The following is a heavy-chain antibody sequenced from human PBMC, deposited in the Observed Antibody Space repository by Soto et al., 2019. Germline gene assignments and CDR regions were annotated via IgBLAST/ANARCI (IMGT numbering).Heavy chain of an antibody. D-gene: IGHD3-3*01. CDR3: ARDPDITIFGVVIIEGDPFDY. CDR2: IWYDGSNK. Sequence: QVQLVESGGGVVQPGRSLRLSCAASGFTFSSYGMHWVRQAPGKGLEWVAVIWYDGSNKYYADSVKGRFTISRDNSKNTLYLQMNSLRAEDTAVYYCARDPDITIFGVVIIEGDPFDYWGQGTLVTVSS. CDR1: GFTFSSYG. V-gene: IGHV3-33*01. J-gene: IGHJ4*02.